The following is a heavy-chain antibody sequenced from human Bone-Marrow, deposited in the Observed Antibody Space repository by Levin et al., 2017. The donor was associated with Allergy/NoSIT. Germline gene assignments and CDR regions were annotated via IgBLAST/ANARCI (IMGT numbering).Heavy chain of an antibody. V-gene: IGHV3-7*01. J-gene: IGHJ4*02. CDR3: ISGSGTFGIDE. Sequence: GGSLRLSCAASGFRFSSYWMSWVRQAPGKGLEWVANIKHDGSQKYYVDSVKGRFTISRDNAKNSVFLQMTSLRAEDTAVYFCISGSGTFGIDEWGRGTLVTVST. CDR2: IKHDGSQK. CDR1: GFRFSSYW. D-gene: IGHD1-26*01.